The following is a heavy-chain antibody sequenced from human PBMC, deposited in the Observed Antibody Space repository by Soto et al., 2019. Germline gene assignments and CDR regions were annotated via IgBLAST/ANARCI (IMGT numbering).Heavy chain of an antibody. CDR2: ISGSGGST. CDR1: GFTFSSYA. D-gene: IGHD3-10*01. CDR3: AKATITMVRGVIKPYYFDY. Sequence: GGSLRLSCAASGFTFSSYAMSWVRQAPGKGLEWVSAISGSGGSTYYADSVKGRFTISRDNSKNTLYLQMNSLRAEDTAVYYCAKATITMVRGVIKPYYFDYWGQGTLVTVSS. J-gene: IGHJ4*02. V-gene: IGHV3-23*01.